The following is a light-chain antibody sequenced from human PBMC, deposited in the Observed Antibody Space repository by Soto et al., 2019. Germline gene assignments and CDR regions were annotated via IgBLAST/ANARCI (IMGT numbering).Light chain of an antibody. CDR3: QQYNSNSEIS. J-gene: IGKJ3*01. CDR2: KAS. V-gene: IGKV1-5*03. Sequence: DIQMTQSPSTLSASVGDRVTITCRASQSIGRWLAWYQQKPGKAPKLPIYKASTLESGVPSRFSGSGSGTDFTLTISSLQPDDFATYYCQQYNSNSEISFGPGTKVDIK. CDR1: QSIGRW.